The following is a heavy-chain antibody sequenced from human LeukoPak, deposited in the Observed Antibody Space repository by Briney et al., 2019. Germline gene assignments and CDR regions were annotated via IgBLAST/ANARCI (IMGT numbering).Heavy chain of an antibody. CDR1: GGSISSYH. Sequence: PSQTLSLTCTVSGGSISSYHWSWIRQPPGKGLEWIGYIYYSGSTNYNPSLKSRVTISVDTSKNQFSLKLTSVTAADTAVYYCARGVPEYYDFWSGYFYYFDYWGQGTLVTVSS. V-gene: IGHV4-59*01. D-gene: IGHD3-3*01. CDR2: IYYSGST. CDR3: ARGVPEYYDFWSGYFYYFDY. J-gene: IGHJ4*02.